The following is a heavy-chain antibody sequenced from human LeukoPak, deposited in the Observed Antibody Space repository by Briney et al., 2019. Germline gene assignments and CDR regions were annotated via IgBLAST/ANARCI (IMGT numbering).Heavy chain of an antibody. Sequence: PGGSLRLSCAASGFTFSTYALHWVRQAPGKGLEWVAVISYDDGSNKYYADSVKGRFTISRDNSKNTLYLQMNSLRTEDTAAYYCARESGGNTPYYFDYWGQGTLVTVSS. J-gene: IGHJ4*02. V-gene: IGHV3-30*04. CDR2: ISYDDGSNK. CDR3: ARESGGNTPYYFDY. CDR1: GFTFSTYA. D-gene: IGHD2-2*02.